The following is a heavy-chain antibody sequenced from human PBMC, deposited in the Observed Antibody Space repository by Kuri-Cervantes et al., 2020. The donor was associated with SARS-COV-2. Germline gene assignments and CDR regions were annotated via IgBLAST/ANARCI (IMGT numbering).Heavy chain of an antibody. CDR2: ISSSGSTI. Sequence: GGSLRLSCAASGFTFSDYYMSWIRRAPGKGLEWVSYISSSGSTIYYADSVKGRFTISRDNAKNSLYLQMNSLRAEDTAVYYCARDPEYSSGWYERGYYFDYWGQGTLVTVSS. CDR3: ARDPEYSSGWYERGYYFDY. CDR1: GFTFSDYY. D-gene: IGHD6-19*01. V-gene: IGHV3-11*04. J-gene: IGHJ4*02.